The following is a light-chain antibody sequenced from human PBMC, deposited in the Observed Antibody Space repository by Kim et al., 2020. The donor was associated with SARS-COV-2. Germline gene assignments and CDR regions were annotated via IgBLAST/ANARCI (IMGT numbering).Light chain of an antibody. CDR1: SNDIGGYNY. Sequence: QSALTQPASMSGSPGQSITISCTGTSNDIGGYNYVSWYQHHPGKAPKLIITDVTKRPSGVSNRFSGSKSGNTASLTISGLQPEDEADYYCCSFTSSSTLVFGGGTKLTVL. CDR2: DVT. V-gene: IGLV2-14*03. J-gene: IGLJ3*02. CDR3: CSFTSSSTLV.